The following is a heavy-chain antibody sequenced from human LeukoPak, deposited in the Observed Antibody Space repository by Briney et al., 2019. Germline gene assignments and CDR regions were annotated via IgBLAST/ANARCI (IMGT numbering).Heavy chain of an antibody. CDR1: GFTFSSYA. V-gene: IGHV3-23*01. D-gene: IGHD6-19*01. J-gene: IGHJ4*02. Sequence: GGSLRLSCAASGFTFSSYAMSWVRQAPGKGLEWVSAISGSGGSTYYADSVKGRFTISRDNSKNTLYLQMNSLRAEDTAVYYCAKDLSSGWDLGLRYYFDYWGQGTLVTVSS. CDR2: ISGSGGST. CDR3: AKDLSSGWDLGLRYYFDY.